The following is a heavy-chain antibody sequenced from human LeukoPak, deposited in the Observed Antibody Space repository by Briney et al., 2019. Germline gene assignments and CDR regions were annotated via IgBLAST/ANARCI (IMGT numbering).Heavy chain of an antibody. J-gene: IGHJ3*02. V-gene: IGHV4-59*11. CDR2: IYYGGTT. D-gene: IGHD3-22*01. Sequence: PSETLSLTCAVSGGSLSSQYWSWIRQPPGKGVEWIGYIYYGGTTYYSPSLHSGFNISVDTSKNHFYMKLTSVTTADTAVYYCARLVDNDSSGDTDTFDMWGQGTMLTLSS. CDR3: ARLVDNDSSGDTDTFDM. CDR1: GGSLSSQY.